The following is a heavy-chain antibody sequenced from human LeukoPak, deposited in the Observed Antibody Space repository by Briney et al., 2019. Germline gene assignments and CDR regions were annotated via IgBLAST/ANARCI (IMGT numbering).Heavy chain of an antibody. CDR2: IRPSGTDI. Sequence: PRGSLRLSCAVSGFTFTDTYMTSLRQAPGKGLESHSYIRPSGTDISYADSLKGRFTITRDNAKNSLYLQMNSLRAEDTAVYCCTRDPRRLDYWGQGTLVTVSS. CDR1: GFTFTDTY. J-gene: IGHJ4*02. V-gene: IGHV3-11*01. CDR3: TRDPRRLDY.